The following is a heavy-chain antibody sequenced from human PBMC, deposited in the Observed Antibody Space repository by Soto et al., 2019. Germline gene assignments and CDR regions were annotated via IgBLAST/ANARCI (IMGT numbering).Heavy chain of an antibody. CDR2: ISWNSGII. J-gene: IGHJ3*01. Sequence: EMQLVESGGGLVQPGRSLRLSCAASGFTFDDYAMHWVRQPPGKGLEWVAGISWNSGIIQYADSVKGRFTISRDSAKSCLFLQMNSLKSEYTALYYCTKDIEWGGSNLNHAFDVWGQGTMVSVSS. V-gene: IGHV3-9*01. CDR3: TKDIEWGGSNLNHAFDV. D-gene: IGHD1-26*01. CDR1: GFTFDDYA.